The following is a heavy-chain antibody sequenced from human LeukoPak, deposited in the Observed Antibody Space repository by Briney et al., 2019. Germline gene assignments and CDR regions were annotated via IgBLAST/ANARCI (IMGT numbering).Heavy chain of an antibody. Sequence: GGSLRLTCAASALTFSNYGMNWVRQAPAKGLEWVAYIRYDGSNKYYADSVKGRFTIARDNSKNTVYLQMNSLRTEDTSVYYCAKERSASGGSCFLCFDDWGQGTLVTVSS. CDR3: AKERSASGGSCFLCFDD. CDR2: IRYDGSNK. D-gene: IGHD2-15*01. J-gene: IGHJ4*02. CDR1: ALTFSNYG. V-gene: IGHV3-30*02.